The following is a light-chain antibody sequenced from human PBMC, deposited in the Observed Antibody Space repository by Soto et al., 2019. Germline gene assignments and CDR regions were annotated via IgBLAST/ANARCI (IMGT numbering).Light chain of an antibody. CDR3: GAWDYRLDVYV. V-gene: IGLV1-51*01. CDR1: SSNLAYNS. J-gene: IGLJ1*01. Sequence: QSVLTQPPSVSAAPGQDVTISCSGSSSNLAYNSLSWYQQLPGTAPKLLIYDDNKRPSGIPARFSGSKSGTSATLGITGLEAGDGDDYYCGAWDYRLDVYVFGSGTKVTVL. CDR2: DDN.